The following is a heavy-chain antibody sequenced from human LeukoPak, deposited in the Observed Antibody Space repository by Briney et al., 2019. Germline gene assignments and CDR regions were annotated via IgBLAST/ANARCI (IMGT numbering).Heavy chain of an antibody. D-gene: IGHD4-17*01. CDR2: IKQDGSEK. CDR1: GFTFSSYA. Sequence: PGGSLRLSCAASGFTFSSYAMHWVRQAPGKGLEWVANIKQDGSEKYYVDSVKGRFTISRDNAKNSLYLQMNSLRAEDTALYYCAKDSHDYGDYYFDYWGQGTLVTVSS. V-gene: IGHV3-7*03. J-gene: IGHJ4*02. CDR3: AKDSHDYGDYYFDY.